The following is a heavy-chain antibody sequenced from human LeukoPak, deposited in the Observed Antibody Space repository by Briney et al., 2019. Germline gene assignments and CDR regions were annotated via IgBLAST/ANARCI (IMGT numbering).Heavy chain of an antibody. CDR2: MNPNSGNT. Sequence: GASVKVSCKASEYTFTSYDINWVRQATGQGLEWMGWMNPNSGNTGYAQKFQGRVTMTRNTSISTAYMELSSLRSEDTAVYYCAREGYEASGYEAWGQGTLVTVSS. CDR1: EYTFTSYD. CDR3: AREGYEASGYEA. J-gene: IGHJ5*02. V-gene: IGHV1-8*01. D-gene: IGHD5-12*01.